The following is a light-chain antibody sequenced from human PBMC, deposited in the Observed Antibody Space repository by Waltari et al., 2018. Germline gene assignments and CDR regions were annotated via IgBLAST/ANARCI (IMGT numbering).Light chain of an antibody. V-gene: IGLV1-44*01. CDR1: YSNIGRNA. CDR3: ATWDDSLNAWV. Sequence: QSMLTQPPSASGTPGQRVTISCSGSYSNIGRNAVNWYQQLPETAPKLLIYTDNQRPSGVPDRFSGSKSGTSASLAISGLQSEDEADYHCATWDDSLNAWVFGGGTKVTVL. CDR2: TDN. J-gene: IGLJ3*02.